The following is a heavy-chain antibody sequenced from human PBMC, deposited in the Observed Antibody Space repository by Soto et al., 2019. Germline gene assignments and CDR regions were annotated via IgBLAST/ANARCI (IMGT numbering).Heavy chain of an antibody. J-gene: IGHJ5*02. V-gene: IGHV4-31*03. CDR1: GYSITAGGYY. CDR2: FYSSGSI. Sequence: SETLSLTCFVSGYSITAGGYYWSWIRHHPGKGLEWIGSFYSSGSIIYNPSLRSRVSISGDTSSNQFSMSLTSVTAADTARYYCARMYSSGSGWFHPWGQGXLVTVSS. D-gene: IGHD6-19*01. CDR3: ARMYSSGSGWFHP.